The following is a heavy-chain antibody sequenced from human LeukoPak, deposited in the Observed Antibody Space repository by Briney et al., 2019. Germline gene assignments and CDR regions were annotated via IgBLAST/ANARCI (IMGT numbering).Heavy chain of an antibody. Sequence: PGGSLRLSCAASGFTFDDYAMHWVRQAPGKGLEWVSGISWNSGSIGYADSVKVRFTISRDNAKNSLYLQMNSLRAEDTALYYCAKVIVSDDAFDIWGQGTMVTVSS. J-gene: IGHJ3*02. D-gene: IGHD2-2*01. CDR3: AKVIVSDDAFDI. CDR2: ISWNSGSI. CDR1: GFTFDDYA. V-gene: IGHV3-9*01.